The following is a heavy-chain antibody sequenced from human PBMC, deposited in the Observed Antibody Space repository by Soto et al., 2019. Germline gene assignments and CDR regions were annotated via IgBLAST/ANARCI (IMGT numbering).Heavy chain of an antibody. CDR2: IWYDGSNK. CDR3: ARVRGRHCGSGRYAGVGV. J-gene: IGHJ6*02. V-gene: IGHV3-33*01. CDR1: GFTFSDYG. Sequence: QVQLVESGGGVVQPGRSLRLSCAASGFTFSDYGMHWVRQAPGKGLEWVAVIWYDGSNKFYADSVKGRFTISRDNSKNTRDQQMDSLRAEDTAVYYCARVRGRHCGSGRYAGVGVWGQGTTVTVSS. D-gene: IGHD3-10*01.